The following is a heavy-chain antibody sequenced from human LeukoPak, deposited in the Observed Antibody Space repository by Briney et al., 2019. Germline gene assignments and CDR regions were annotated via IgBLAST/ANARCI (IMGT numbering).Heavy chain of an antibody. D-gene: IGHD2-2*01. Sequence: GGSLRLSCAASGFTFSDYYMSWVRQAPGKGLEWVSAITGNGDYTDYADSVKGRFTISRDNSKNTLYLQMNSLRAEDTAVYYCAKDPTTLRYCSSTSCYLYGWGQGTLVTVSS. V-gene: IGHV3-23*01. CDR3: AKDPTTLRYCSSTSCYLYG. J-gene: IGHJ4*02. CDR1: GFTFSDYY. CDR2: ITGNGDYT.